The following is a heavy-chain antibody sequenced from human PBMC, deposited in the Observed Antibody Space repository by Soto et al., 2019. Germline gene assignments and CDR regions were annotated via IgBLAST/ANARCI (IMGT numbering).Heavy chain of an antibody. D-gene: IGHD6-13*01. V-gene: IGHV1-8*01. Sequence: ASGKVSCQGSGYTVSRYGIALVGPAPGQRLEWMGWMNANSGNTSYAQKFQGRVTMTRNTSISTAYMELSSLRSEDTAVYFCAREHSSSWRFDYWGQGTLVTVSS. CDR3: AREHSSSWRFDY. CDR1: GYTVSRYG. CDR2: MNANSGNT. J-gene: IGHJ4*02.